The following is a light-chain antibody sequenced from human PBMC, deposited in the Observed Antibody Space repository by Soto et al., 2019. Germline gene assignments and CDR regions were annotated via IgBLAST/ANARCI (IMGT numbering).Light chain of an antibody. J-gene: IGKJ1*01. CDR1: QSLDSY. Sequence: DIQMTQSPSSLSASVGDRVTITCRASQSLDSYLNWYQQKPGKAPQVLIFAASSLQTGVPSRVSGSGTGTDFTITISSLQPEDFATYYCQQSYTTPWTFGQGTKVEIK. V-gene: IGKV1-39*01. CDR3: QQSYTTPWT. CDR2: AAS.